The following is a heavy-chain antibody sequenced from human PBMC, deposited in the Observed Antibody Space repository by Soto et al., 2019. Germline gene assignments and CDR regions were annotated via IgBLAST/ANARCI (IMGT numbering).Heavy chain of an antibody. CDR1: GFTFSSYA. CDR2: ISYDGSNK. D-gene: IGHD3-3*01. V-gene: IGHV3-30-3*01. Sequence: GSLRLSCAASGFTFSSYAMHWVRQAPGKGLEWVAVISYDGSNKYYADSVKGRFTISRDNSKNTLYLQMNSLRAEDTAVYYCARDLEGYDFWSGPRFFYYYGMDVWGQGTTVTVSS. CDR3: ARDLEGYDFWSGPRFFYYYGMDV. J-gene: IGHJ6*02.